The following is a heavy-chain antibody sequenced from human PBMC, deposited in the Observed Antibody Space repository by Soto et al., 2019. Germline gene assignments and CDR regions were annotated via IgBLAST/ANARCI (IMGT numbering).Heavy chain of an antibody. CDR2: ISSSSSYI. Sequence: GGSLRLSCAASGFPFSSYSMNCVRQAPGKGLEWVSSISSSSSYIYYADSVKGRFTISRDNAKNTLYLQMNSLRTEDTAIYYCAKRSPSGTYYFDYWGQGTLVTVSS. D-gene: IGHD1-26*01. V-gene: IGHV3-21*04. CDR3: AKRSPSGTYYFDY. J-gene: IGHJ4*02. CDR1: GFPFSSYS.